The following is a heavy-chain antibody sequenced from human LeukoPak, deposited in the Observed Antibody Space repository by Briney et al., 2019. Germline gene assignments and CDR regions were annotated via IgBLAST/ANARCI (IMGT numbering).Heavy chain of an antibody. CDR1: GYRFISNY. Sequence: ASVKVSCKASGYRFISNYIQWVRQAPGLGPEWMGWMHPGNGNTRYAEKFQGRVTMTRDTSINTAYMDLSSLTCDGAAVYYCAREGSYCVGGDCYSFDFWGQGTLITVSS. CDR2: MHPGNGNT. CDR3: AREGSYCVGGDCYSFDF. V-gene: IGHV1-2*02. D-gene: IGHD2-21*02. J-gene: IGHJ4*02.